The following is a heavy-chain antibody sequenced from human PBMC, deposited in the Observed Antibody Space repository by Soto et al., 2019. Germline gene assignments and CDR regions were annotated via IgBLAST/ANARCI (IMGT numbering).Heavy chain of an antibody. CDR3: ARVPGHKNSRGDF. V-gene: IGHV1-2*02. J-gene: IGHJ4*02. CDR1: GYTFTHYF. Sequence: QVRLMQSGPEGRRPGASVTVSCKASGYTFTHYFIQWVRGAPGQGLEWMGYINPKSGDTHYSQTFRGRVSMTRDTSTDTATMGLSSLKSDDTAVYFCARVPGHKNSRGDFWGQGTPITVSS. CDR2: INPKSGDT. D-gene: IGHD1-7*01.